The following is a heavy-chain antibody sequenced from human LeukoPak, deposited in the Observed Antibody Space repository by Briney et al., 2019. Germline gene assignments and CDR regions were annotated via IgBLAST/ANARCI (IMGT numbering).Heavy chain of an antibody. D-gene: IGHD6-13*01. CDR2: ISWNGGSV. Sequence: PGGSLRLSCAASGFTFSSYWMHWVRQAPGKGLEWVSGISWNGGSVGYADSVKGRFTISRDNAKNSLYLQMNSLRAEDTALYYCGKDVTKGSSWYYGMDVWGQGTTVTVFS. CDR1: GFTFSSYW. V-gene: IGHV3-9*01. CDR3: GKDVTKGSSWYYGMDV. J-gene: IGHJ6*02.